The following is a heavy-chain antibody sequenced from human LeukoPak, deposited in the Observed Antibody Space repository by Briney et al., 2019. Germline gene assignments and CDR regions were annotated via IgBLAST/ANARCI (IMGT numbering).Heavy chain of an antibody. V-gene: IGHV1-2*06. CDR2: INPNSGGT. Sequence: ASVKVSCKASGYTFTGYYMHWVRQAPGQGLEWMGRINPNSGGTNYAQKFQGRVTMTRDTSISTAYMELSRLRSDDTAVYYCARDLSLQQQLVAAYYYYMDVWGKGTTVTVSS. J-gene: IGHJ6*03. D-gene: IGHD6-13*01. CDR3: ARDLSLQQQLVAAYYYYMDV. CDR1: GYTFTGYY.